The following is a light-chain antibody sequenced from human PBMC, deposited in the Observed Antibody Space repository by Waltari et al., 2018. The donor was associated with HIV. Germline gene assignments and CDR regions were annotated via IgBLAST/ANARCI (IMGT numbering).Light chain of an antibody. CDR2: GAS. CDR3: QQYASPTWT. J-gene: IGKJ1*01. Sequence: EIVLTQSPGTLSLSPGERATLSCWASQSVGSNYLAWYQQKPGQAPRLLMFGASSRATGIPDRFSGSGSGTDFTLTISRLEPEDFAVYFCQQYASPTWTFGQGTKVEIK. V-gene: IGKV3-20*01. CDR1: QSVGSNY.